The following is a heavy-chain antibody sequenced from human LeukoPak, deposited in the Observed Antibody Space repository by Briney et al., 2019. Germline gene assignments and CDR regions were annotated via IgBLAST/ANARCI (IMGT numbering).Heavy chain of an antibody. Sequence: SEALSLTCAVYGGSFSGYYWSWIRQPPGKGLEWIGEVNHSGSTNYNPSLKSRVTISVDTSKNQFSLKLSSVTAADTAVYYCASPGEGHAFDIWGQGTMVTVSS. J-gene: IGHJ3*02. CDR1: GGSFSGYY. D-gene: IGHD4-17*01. CDR3: ASPGEGHAFDI. V-gene: IGHV4-34*01. CDR2: VNHSGST.